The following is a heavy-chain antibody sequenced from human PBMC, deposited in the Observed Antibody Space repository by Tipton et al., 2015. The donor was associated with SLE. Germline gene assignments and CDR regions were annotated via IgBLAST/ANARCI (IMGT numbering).Heavy chain of an antibody. CDR3: ARWGMTAIWGFDL. Sequence: TLSLTCTVSGGSMSSHCWNWIRQPPGKGLEWIGYVCYIGNTNYNPSLKSRATMSVETSNSQFSLKLTSMTTADTAVYHCARWGMTAIWGFDLWGLGTMVTVSS. V-gene: IGHV4-59*11. CDR2: VCYIGNT. CDR1: GGSMSSHC. D-gene: IGHD2-21*02. J-gene: IGHJ3*01.